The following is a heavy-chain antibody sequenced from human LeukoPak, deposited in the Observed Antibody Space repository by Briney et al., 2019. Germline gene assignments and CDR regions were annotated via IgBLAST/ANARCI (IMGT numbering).Heavy chain of an antibody. CDR1: GGSISSYY. CDR2: IYHSGST. J-gene: IGHJ5*02. CDR3: ARGGWDYGSGSYSYWFDP. D-gene: IGHD3-10*01. V-gene: IGHV4-59*12. Sequence: SETLSLTCTVSGGSISSYYWSWIRQPAGKGLEWIGYIYHSGSTYYNPSLKSRVTISVDGSKNQFSLKLSSVTAADTAVYYCARGGWDYGSGSYSYWFDPWGQGTLVTVSS.